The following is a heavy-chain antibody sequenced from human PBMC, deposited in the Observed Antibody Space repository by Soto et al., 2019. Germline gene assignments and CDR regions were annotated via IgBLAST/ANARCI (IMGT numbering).Heavy chain of an antibody. CDR3: ARNTMVRGVIRYYYYGMDV. V-gene: IGHV1-8*01. CDR1: GYTFTSYD. J-gene: IGHJ6*02. Sequence: GASVKVSCKASGYTFTSYDINWVRQATGQGLEWMGWMNPNSGNTGYAQKFQGRVTMTRNTSISTAYMELSSLRSEDTAAYYCARNTMVRGVIRYYYYGMDVWGQGTTVTVSS. CDR2: MNPNSGNT. D-gene: IGHD3-10*01.